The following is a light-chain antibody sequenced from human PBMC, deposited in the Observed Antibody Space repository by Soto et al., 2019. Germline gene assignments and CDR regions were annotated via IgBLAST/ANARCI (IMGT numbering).Light chain of an antibody. J-gene: IGLJ3*02. Sequence: QSVLTQPRSVSGSPGQSVTISCTGTSSDVSSYNYVSWYQQRPGKAPKLMIYDVNKRPSGVPDRFSGSESGNTASLTISGLQAEDEADYYCCSYAGSYSWVFGGGTKLTV. V-gene: IGLV2-11*01. CDR2: DVN. CDR1: SSDVSSYNY. CDR3: CSYAGSYSWV.